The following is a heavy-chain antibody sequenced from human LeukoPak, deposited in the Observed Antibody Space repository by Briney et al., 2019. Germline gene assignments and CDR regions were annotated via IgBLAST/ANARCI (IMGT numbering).Heavy chain of an antibody. D-gene: IGHD6-19*01. J-gene: IGHJ4*02. Sequence: SETQSLTCTVSGGSISSYYWSWLRQPPGKGLEWIGYIYYSGSTNYNPSLKSRVTISVDTSKTHFSLKLSSVTAADTAVYYCAGVGGWYAPFDYWGQGTLVTVSS. V-gene: IGHV4-59*01. CDR3: AGVGGWYAPFDY. CDR2: IYYSGST. CDR1: GGSISSYY.